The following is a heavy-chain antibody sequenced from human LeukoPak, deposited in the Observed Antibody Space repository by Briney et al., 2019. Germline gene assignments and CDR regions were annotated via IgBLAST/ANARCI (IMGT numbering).Heavy chain of an antibody. CDR2: IYYSGST. CDR1: GGSISSGGYS. D-gene: IGHD4-17*01. Sequence: SETLSLTCAVYGGSISSGGYSWSWIRQPPGKGLEWIGYIYYSGSTYYNPSLKSRVTISVDTSKNQFSLKLSSVTAADTAVYYCATYGDYTGGGYWGQGTLVTVSS. CDR3: ATYGDYTGGGY. V-gene: IGHV4-30-4*07. J-gene: IGHJ4*02.